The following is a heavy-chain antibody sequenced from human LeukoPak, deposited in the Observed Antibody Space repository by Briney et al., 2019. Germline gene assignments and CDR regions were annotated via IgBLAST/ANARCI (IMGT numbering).Heavy chain of an antibody. CDR3: ARVYYYDSSGYYSWLNYYYYMDV. J-gene: IGHJ6*03. D-gene: IGHD3-22*01. CDR2: ISAYNGNT. CDR1: GYTFTSYG. Sequence: GASVKVSCKASGYTFTSYGISWVRQAPGQGLEWMGWISAYNGNTNYAQKLQGRVTMTTDTSTSTAYMELRSLRSDDTAVYYCARVYYYDSSGYYSWLNYYYYMDVWGKGTTVTVSS. V-gene: IGHV1-18*01.